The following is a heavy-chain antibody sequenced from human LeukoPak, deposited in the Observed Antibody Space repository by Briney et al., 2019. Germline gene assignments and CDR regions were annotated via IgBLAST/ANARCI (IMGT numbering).Heavy chain of an antibody. V-gene: IGHV4-34*01. J-gene: IGHJ6*03. CDR1: GGSFSGYY. D-gene: IGHD4-17*01. CDR2: INHSGTT. CDR3: ARGPKSDYGIYQYYYMDV. Sequence: PSETLSLTCAVYGGSFSGYYWSWIRQPPGKGLEWIGEINHSGTTSYKPSLKSRVTISVDTSKNQFSLHLSSVTAADTAVYYCARGPKSDYGIYQYYYMDVWGKGTTVTVSS.